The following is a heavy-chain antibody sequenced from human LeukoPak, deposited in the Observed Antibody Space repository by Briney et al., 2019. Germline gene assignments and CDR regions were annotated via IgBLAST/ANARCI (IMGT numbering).Heavy chain of an antibody. Sequence: GGSLRLSCAASGFTFSSYGMSWVRQAPGKGLEWVSAISGSGGSTYYADSVKGRFTISRDNFKNTLYLQMNSLRAEDTAVYYCARGSDVLRYFDWLYYFDYWGQGTLVTVSS. D-gene: IGHD3-9*01. CDR2: ISGSGGST. J-gene: IGHJ4*02. V-gene: IGHV3-23*01. CDR1: GFTFSSYG. CDR3: ARGSDVLRYFDWLYYFDY.